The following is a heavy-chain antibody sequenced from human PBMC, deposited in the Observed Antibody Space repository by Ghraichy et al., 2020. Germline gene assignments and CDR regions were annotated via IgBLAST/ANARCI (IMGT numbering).Heavy chain of an antibody. CDR3: ARRYCSSTSCYTISVYFDY. D-gene: IGHD2-2*02. J-gene: IGHJ4*01. CDR2: INPSGGST. V-gene: IGHV1-46*03. Sequence: GIINPSGGSTSYAQKFQGRVTMTRDTSTSTVYMELSSLRSEDTAVYYCARRYCSSTSCYTISVYFDYWGHVSLVTVAS.